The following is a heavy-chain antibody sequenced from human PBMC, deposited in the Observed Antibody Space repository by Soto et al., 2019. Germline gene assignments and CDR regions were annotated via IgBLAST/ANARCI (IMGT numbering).Heavy chain of an antibody. CDR2: INQDGSEK. CDR3: ARWKRKWSDFDY. D-gene: IGHD2-15*01. V-gene: IGHV3-7*01. Sequence: PGGSLRLSGAACGFTFSSFGMTWVRQAPWKGLEWVATINQDGSEKYYVDSVKGRFTISRDNAKNSLYLQMNSLRVEDTAVYFCARWKRKWSDFDYLGERNLFAFSS. J-gene: IGHJ4*02. CDR1: GFTFSSFG.